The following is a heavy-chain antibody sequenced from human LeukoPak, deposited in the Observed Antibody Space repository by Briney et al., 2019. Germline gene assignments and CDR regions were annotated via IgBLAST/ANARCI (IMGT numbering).Heavy chain of an antibody. V-gene: IGHV3-30*18. CDR3: AKDSRGRYIVVVPAATYYYYGMDV. CDR1: GFTFSSYG. J-gene: IGHJ6*02. D-gene: IGHD2-2*01. Sequence: GGSLRLSCAASGFTFSSYGMHWVRQAPGKGLEWVAVISYDGSNKYYADSVKGRFTISRDNSKNTLYLQMNSLRAEDTAVYYCAKDSRGRYIVVVPAATYYYYGMDVWGQGTTVTVSS. CDR2: ISYDGSNK.